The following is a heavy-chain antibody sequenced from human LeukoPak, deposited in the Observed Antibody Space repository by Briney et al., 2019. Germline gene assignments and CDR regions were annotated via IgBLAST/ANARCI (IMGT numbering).Heavy chain of an antibody. Sequence: ASVKVSCKASGYTFTGYFMHWVRQAPGQGLDWMGWINPNTGGTKYAQKFQGRVTMTRDTSIGTAYMELSTVTSDDTAVYFCARVHATGYFSLDLGYWGQGTLVTISS. D-gene: IGHD3-9*01. CDR2: INPNTGGT. CDR3: ARVHATGYFSLDLGY. J-gene: IGHJ4*02. V-gene: IGHV1-2*02. CDR1: GYTFTGYF.